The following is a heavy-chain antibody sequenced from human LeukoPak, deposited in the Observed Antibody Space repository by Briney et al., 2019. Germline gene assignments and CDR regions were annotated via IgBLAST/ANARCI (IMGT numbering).Heavy chain of an antibody. CDR2: VYLGGST. J-gene: IGHJ4*02. CDR1: GASSNYYY. Sequence: SETLSLTCNVSGASSNYYYWSWIRQPAGKGLEWIGRVYLGGSTNYNPSLKSRVMMSLDKANNQFSLRLSSVTAADTATYYCARDHCDDAACYPFDRWGQGTLVTASS. CDR3: ARDHCDDAACYPFDR. V-gene: IGHV4-4*07. D-gene: IGHD2-21*01.